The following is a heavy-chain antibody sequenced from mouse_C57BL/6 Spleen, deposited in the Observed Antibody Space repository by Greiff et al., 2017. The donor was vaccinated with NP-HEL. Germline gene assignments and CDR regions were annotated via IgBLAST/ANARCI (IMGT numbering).Heavy chain of an antibody. D-gene: IGHD1-1*01. CDR3: ARRVAPYYYAMDY. CDR2: IYPSDSET. V-gene: IGHV1-61*01. CDR1: GYTFTSYW. Sequence: QVQLQQPGAELVRPGSSVKLSCKASGYTFTSYWMDWVQQRPGQGLEWIGNIYPSDSETHYNQKFKDKDTLTVDKSSSTAYMQLSSLTSEDSAVYYCARRVAPYYYAMDYWGQGTSVTVSS. J-gene: IGHJ4*01.